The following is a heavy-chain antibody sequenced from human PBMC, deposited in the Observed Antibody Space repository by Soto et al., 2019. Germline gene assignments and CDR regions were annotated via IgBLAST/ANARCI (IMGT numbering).Heavy chain of an antibody. Sequence: QVQLVQSGAEVKKPGSSVMVSCKASGGTFSSYAISWVRQAPGQGLEWMGGIIPIFGTANYAQKFQGRVTITADESTSTAYMELSSLRSEDTAVYYCARDKDSGPYDWNDNDGADYYGMDVWGQGTTVTVSS. D-gene: IGHD1-20*01. V-gene: IGHV1-69*12. J-gene: IGHJ6*02. CDR2: IIPIFGTA. CDR3: ARDKDSGPYDWNDNDGADYYGMDV. CDR1: GGTFSSYA.